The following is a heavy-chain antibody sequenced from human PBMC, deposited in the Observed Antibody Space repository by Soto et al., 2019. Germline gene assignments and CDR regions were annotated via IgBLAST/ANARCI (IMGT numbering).Heavy chain of an antibody. CDR3: ARGLNYNYGSGNLYFHHY. D-gene: IGHD3-10*01. J-gene: IGHJ4*02. CDR1: GGSISTYY. V-gene: IGHV4-34*01. Sequence: SETLSLTCTVSGGSISTYYWSWVRQPPGKGLEWIGEINHSGSTNYNPSLKSRVTVSVDTSKNQFSLKLSSVTAADTAVYYCARGLNYNYGSGNLYFHHYWGQGTLVTVSS. CDR2: INHSGST.